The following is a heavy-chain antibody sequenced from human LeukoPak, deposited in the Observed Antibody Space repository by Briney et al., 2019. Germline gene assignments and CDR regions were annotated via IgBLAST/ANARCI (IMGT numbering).Heavy chain of an antibody. V-gene: IGHV4-34*01. CDR2: IHYSGAT. CDR3: ARGILFDYYFDS. Sequence: SETLSLTCAIYGGSFSGHYWSWVRQSPGKGLEWIAEIHYSGATSYNPSLKSRDTISGDTSKNQVFMRVTSVAAADTALYYCARGILFDYYFDSWGQGTLVTVSS. J-gene: IGHJ4*02. CDR1: GGSFSGHY. D-gene: IGHD3-9*01.